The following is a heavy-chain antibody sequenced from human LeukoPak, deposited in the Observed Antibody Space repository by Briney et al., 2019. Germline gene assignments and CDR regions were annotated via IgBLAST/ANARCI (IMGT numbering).Heavy chain of an antibody. CDR2: VYTSGIT. V-gene: IGHV4-4*07. D-gene: IGHD3-9*01. Sequence: PADPLSLTCTVSGGFINSYYWSWIRQPAGKGLEWIGRVYTSGITNYNPSLKSRITMSVDTSKNQFSLKLASVTAADTAVYYCARHNGFDRGYYYYMDVWGKGTTVTVSS. J-gene: IGHJ6*03. CDR1: GGFINSYY. CDR3: ARHNGFDRGYYYYMDV.